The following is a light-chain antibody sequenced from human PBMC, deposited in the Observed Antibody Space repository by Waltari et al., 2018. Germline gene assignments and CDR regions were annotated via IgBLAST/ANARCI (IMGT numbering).Light chain of an antibody. J-gene: IGLJ2*01. CDR1: NSNIPRNF. Sequence: QSVLTQPPSVSGTSAQPITLPCPGSNSNIPRNFVSWYQPLPGAPPRLLIYRNDQRPSGIPDRFSGSKSGTSASLAISGLRSDDEGDYFCSTWNNDLGGFVLFGEGTRLTVL. CDR3: STWNNDLGGFVL. V-gene: IGLV1-47*01. CDR2: RND.